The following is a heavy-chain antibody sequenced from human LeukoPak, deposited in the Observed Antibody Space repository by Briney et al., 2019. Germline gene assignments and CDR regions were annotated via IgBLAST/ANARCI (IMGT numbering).Heavy chain of an antibody. CDR2: IYSGGST. V-gene: IGHV3-66*02. CDR3: ARDSHAGILPFDY. J-gene: IGHJ4*02. Sequence: GGSLRLSCAASGFTVSSNYMSWVRQAPGKGLEWVSVIYSGGSTYYSDSVKGRFTISTDNSKNTLYLQMNSLRAEDTAVYYCARDSHAGILPFDYWGQGTLVTVSS. D-gene: IGHD2/OR15-2a*01. CDR1: GFTVSSNY.